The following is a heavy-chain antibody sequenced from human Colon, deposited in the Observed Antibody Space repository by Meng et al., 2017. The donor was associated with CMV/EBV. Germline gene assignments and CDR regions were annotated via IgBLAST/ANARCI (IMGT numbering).Heavy chain of an antibody. J-gene: IGHJ4*02. V-gene: IGHV3-74*01. CDR1: GFTLSSKW. Sequence: GESLKTSCAASGFTLSSKWMHWVRQAPGKGLVWVSRINSDGSSSSYADSVKGRFTISRDNAKNTLYLQMNSLRAEDTAVYYCASGLPAAPRSAFDYWGQGTPVTVSS. CDR2: INSDGSSS. CDR3: ASGLPAAPRSAFDY. D-gene: IGHD2-2*01.